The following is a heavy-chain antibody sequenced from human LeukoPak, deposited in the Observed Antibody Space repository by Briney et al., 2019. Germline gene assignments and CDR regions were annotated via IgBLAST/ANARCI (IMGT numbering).Heavy chain of an antibody. D-gene: IGHD3-10*01. J-gene: IGHJ4*02. CDR1: GGSFSGYY. Sequence: SETLSLTCAVYGGSFSGYYWSWIRQHPGKGLEWIGYIYYSGSTYYNPSLKSRVTISVDTSKNQFSLKLSSVTAADTAVYYCAAVNGASLYFDYWGQGTLVTVSS. CDR2: IYYSGST. V-gene: IGHV4-31*11. CDR3: AAVNGASLYFDY.